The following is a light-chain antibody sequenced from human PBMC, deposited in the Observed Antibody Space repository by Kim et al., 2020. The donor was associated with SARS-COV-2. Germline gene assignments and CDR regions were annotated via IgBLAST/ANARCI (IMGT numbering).Light chain of an antibody. J-gene: IGLJ1*01. CDR3: CSYTTISTFV. V-gene: IGLV2-14*03. Sequence: GQSITNSCTGTSSDVGVYNYVSWYQQYPGKVPKLIIYDVNKRPSGVSQRFSGSKSGNTASLTISGLQAEDEADYYCCSYTTISTFVFGVGTKVTVL. CDR2: DVN. CDR1: SSDVGVYNY.